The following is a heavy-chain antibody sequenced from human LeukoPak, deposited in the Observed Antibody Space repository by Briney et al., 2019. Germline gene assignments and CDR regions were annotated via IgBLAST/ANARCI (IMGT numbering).Heavy chain of an antibody. J-gene: IGHJ6*02. CDR1: GYTFASYD. V-gene: IGHV1-8*01. CDR3: ARVSYYGSGSYYSYYYYYGMDV. D-gene: IGHD3-10*01. CDR2: MNPNSGNT. Sequence: ASVKVSCKASGYTFASYDINWVRQATGQGLEWMGWMNPNSGNTGYAQKFQGRVTMTRNTSISTAYMELSSLRSEDTAVYYCARVSYYGSGSYYSYYYYYGMDVWGQGTTVTVSS.